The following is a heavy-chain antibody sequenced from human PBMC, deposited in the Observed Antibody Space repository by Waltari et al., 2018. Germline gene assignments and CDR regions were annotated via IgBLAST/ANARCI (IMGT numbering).Heavy chain of an antibody. CDR1: GFSFSTSG. CDR2: ISSTTTYI. Sequence: EAQLVESGGGLVKPGGSLRLSCAASGFSFSTSGMNWVRQGPGKGREWGSSISSTTTYIYDADSVTGRFITARDNAKNSVDLQMNSLRAEDAAVDHCAREPGEDHLLSRSKWFDPWGQGALVTVSS. J-gene: IGHJ5*02. CDR3: AREPGEDHLLSRSKWFDP. V-gene: IGHV3-21*01. D-gene: IGHD3-10*01.